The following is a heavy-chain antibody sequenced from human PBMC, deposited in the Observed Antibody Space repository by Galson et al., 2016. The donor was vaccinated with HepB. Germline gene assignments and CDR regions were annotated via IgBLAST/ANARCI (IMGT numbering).Heavy chain of an antibody. CDR3: AKRVGLKYYFDC. J-gene: IGHJ4*02. V-gene: IGHV3-23*01. CDR2: ISPGGST. Sequence: SLRLSCAASGFTFSSYGMSWVRQAPGQGLEWVSSISPGGSTYTDSVKGRFTISRDNSRNTLYLEMNSLRAEDTAVYYCAKRVGLKYYFDCWGQGTLVTVSS. D-gene: IGHD3-10*01. CDR1: GFTFSSYG.